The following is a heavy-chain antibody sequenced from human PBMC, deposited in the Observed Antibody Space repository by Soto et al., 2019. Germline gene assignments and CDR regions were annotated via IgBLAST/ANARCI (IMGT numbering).Heavy chain of an antibody. Sequence: PETLSLTCAVSGYAIRSGFYWACIRQSPGEGLEWLASVYHSGSTYYNPSFESRVTLSVDTSRNQFSLRLTSVTAADTAVYFCARGGGHYYREDYFDSWGQGDQVS. V-gene: IGHV4-38-2*01. CDR2: VYHSGST. J-gene: IGHJ4*02. CDR1: GYAIRSGFY. CDR3: ARGGGHYYREDYFDS. D-gene: IGHD1-26*01.